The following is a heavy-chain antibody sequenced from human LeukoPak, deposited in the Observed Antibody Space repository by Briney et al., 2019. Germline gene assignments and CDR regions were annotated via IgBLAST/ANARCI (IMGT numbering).Heavy chain of an antibody. V-gene: IGHV4-39*01. CDR3: ARRAITMVRGVNNWFDP. CDR1: GGFISISTHY. D-gene: IGHD3-10*01. CDR2: VFYSGTT. J-gene: IGHJ5*02. Sequence: SETLSLTCSLSGGFISISTHYWGWIRQTPGKGLEWIGSVFYSGTTYFNPSLNGRLTISVDTSKNQFSLKLSSVTAADTAVYYCARRAITMVRGVNNWFDPWGQGTLVTVSS.